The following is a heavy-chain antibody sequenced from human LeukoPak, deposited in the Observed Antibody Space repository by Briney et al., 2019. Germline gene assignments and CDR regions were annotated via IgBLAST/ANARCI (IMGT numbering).Heavy chain of an antibody. CDR1: GGSISSYY. J-gene: IGHJ4*02. CDR3: ASSEDYYDSSGYYRADY. D-gene: IGHD3-22*01. CDR2: IYYSGST. V-gene: IGHV4-59*01. Sequence: SETLSLTCTVSGGSISSYYWSWIRQPPGKGLEWIGYIYYSGSTNYNPSLKSRVTTSVDTSKNQFSLKLSSVTAADTAVYYCASSEDYYDSSGYYRADYWGQGTLVTVSS.